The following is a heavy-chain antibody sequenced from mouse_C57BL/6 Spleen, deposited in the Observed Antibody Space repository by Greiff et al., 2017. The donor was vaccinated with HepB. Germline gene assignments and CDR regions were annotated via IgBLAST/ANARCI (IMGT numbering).Heavy chain of an antibody. CDR2: IYPRSGNT. D-gene: IGHD2-1*01. J-gene: IGHJ2*01. CDR3: ARKGGNDYFDY. V-gene: IGHV1-81*01. CDR1: GYTFTSYG. Sequence: VQGVESGAELARPGASVKLSCKASGYTFTSYGISWVKQRTGQGLEWIGEIYPRSGNTYYNEKFKGKATLTADKSSSTAYMELRSLTSEDSAVYFCARKGGNDYFDYWGQGTTLTVSS.